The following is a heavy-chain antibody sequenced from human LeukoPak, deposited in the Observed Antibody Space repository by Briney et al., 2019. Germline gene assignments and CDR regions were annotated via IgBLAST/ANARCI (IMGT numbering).Heavy chain of an antibody. CDR2: ISYDGSNK. Sequence: GGSLRLSCAASGFTFSNYIMNWVRQAPGKGLEWVAVISYDGSNKYYADSVKGRFTISRDNSKNTLYLQMNSLRAEDTAVYYCARALVSGTYFDYWGQGTLVTVSS. D-gene: IGHD1-26*01. CDR1: GFTFSNYI. CDR3: ARALVSGTYFDY. J-gene: IGHJ4*02. V-gene: IGHV3-30-3*01.